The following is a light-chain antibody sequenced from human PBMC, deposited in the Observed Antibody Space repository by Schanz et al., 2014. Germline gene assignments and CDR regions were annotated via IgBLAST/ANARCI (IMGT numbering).Light chain of an antibody. V-gene: IGLV2-8*01. CDR3: CSYAGTNTPVV. CDR1: SSDVGGYNY. J-gene: IGLJ2*01. Sequence: QSVLTQPPSASGSPGQSVTISCTGTSSDVGGYNYVSWYQQHPGKAPKLMIYDVTNRPSGVSNRFSGSKSGNTASLTISGLQAEDEADYYCCSYAGTNTPVVFGGGTKLTVL. CDR2: DVT.